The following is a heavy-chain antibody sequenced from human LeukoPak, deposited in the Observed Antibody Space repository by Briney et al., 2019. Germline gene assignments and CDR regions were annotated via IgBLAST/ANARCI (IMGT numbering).Heavy chain of an antibody. CDR1: GYTFTSYD. V-gene: IGHV1-8*01. CDR2: MNPNSGNT. D-gene: IGHD5-18*01. Sequence: GASVKVSCKASGYTFTSYDINWVRQATGQGLEWMGWMNPNSGNTGYAQKFQGRVTMTRNTSISTAYMELSSLRSEDTAVYYCARGVPLGWIQLVYYNQGAIDYWGQGTLVTVSS. CDR3: ARGVPLGWIQLVYYNQGAIDY. J-gene: IGHJ4*02.